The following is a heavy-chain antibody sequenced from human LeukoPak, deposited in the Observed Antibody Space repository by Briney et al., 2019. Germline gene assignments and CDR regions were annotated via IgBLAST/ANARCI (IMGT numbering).Heavy chain of an antibody. CDR1: GFTFSSYG. J-gene: IGHJ5*02. V-gene: IGHV1-18*01. CDR3: ASTYGSGSYYQYNWFDP. D-gene: IGHD3-10*01. CDR2: IGAYNGNT. Sequence: GGSLRLSCVASGFTFSSYGISWVRQAPGQGLEWMGWIGAYNGNTNYAQKLQGRVTMTTDTSTSTAYMELRSLRSDDTAVYYCASTYGSGSYYQYNWFDPWGQGTLVTVSS.